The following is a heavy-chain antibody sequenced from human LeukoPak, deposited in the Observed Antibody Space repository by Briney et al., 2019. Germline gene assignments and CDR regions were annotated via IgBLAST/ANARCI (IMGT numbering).Heavy chain of an antibody. CDR1: GGSISSGDYY. CDR3: ARSSDGSGSYSLDY. D-gene: IGHD3-10*01. V-gene: IGHV4-30-4*01. CDR2: IYYSGST. J-gene: IGHJ4*02. Sequence: SETLSLTCTVSGGSISSGDYYWSWIRQPPGKGLDWIGYIYYSGSTYYNPSLKSRVTISVDTSKNQFSLKLSSVTAADTAVYYCARSSDGSGSYSLDYWGQGTLVTVSS.